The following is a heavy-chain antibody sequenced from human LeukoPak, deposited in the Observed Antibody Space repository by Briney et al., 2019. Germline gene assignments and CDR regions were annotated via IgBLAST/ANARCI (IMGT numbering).Heavy chain of an antibody. V-gene: IGHV4-38-2*01. J-gene: IGHJ5*02. Sequence: SETLSLTCAVSGYSISSGYYWGWIRQPPGKGLEWIGSIHHSGSTHYNPSLKSRVTISVDTSKNQFSLKLSSGTATDTAVYYCARRGGAAPTTEAWGQGTLVTVSS. CDR2: IHHSGST. CDR1: GYSISSGYY. CDR3: ARRGGAAPTTEA. D-gene: IGHD1-26*01.